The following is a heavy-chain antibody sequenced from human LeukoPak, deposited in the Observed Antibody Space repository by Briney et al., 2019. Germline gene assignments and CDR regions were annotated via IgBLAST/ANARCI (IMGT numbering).Heavy chain of an antibody. CDR2: ISGSGGST. V-gene: IGHV3-23*01. J-gene: IGHJ4*02. D-gene: IGHD6-25*01. CDR3: ARVSGYRTLSFDY. Sequence: GGSLRLSCAASGFTFSSYAMSWVRQAPGKGLEWVSAISGSGGSTFHADSVKGRFTISRDNSKNTLYVQMNSLRAEDTAVYYCARVSGYRTLSFDYWGQGTLVTVSS. CDR1: GFTFSSYA.